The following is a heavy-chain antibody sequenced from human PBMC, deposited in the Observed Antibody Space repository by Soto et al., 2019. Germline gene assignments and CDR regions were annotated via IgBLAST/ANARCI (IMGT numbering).Heavy chain of an antibody. Sequence: ASVKVSFKACGYTFTSYYMHWVRQAPGQGLEWMGIINPSGGSTSYAQKFQGRVTMTRDTSTSTVYMELSSLRSEDTAVYYCARDSHPHYYGMDVWGQGTTVTVSS. V-gene: IGHV1-46*01. J-gene: IGHJ6*02. CDR3: ARDSHPHYYGMDV. CDR2: INPSGGST. CDR1: GYTFTSYY.